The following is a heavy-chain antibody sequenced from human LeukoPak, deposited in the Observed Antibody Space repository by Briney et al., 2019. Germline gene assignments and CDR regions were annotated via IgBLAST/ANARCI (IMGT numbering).Heavy chain of an antibody. CDR2: ISSSSSYI. V-gene: IGHV3-21*01. D-gene: IGHD1-26*01. J-gene: IGHJ3*02. CDR1: GFTFSSYS. Sequence: GGSLRLSCAASGFTFSSYSMNWVRQAPGKGLEWVSSISSSSSYIYYADSVKGRFTISRDNAKNSLYLQMNSLRAEDTAVYYCAGERGGSYPGDAFDIWGQGTMVTVSS. CDR3: AGERGGSYPGDAFDI.